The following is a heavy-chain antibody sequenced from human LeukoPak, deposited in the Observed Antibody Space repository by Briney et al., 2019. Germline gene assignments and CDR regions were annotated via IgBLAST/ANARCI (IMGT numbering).Heavy chain of an antibody. V-gene: IGHV4-4*02. D-gene: IGHD3-10*01. J-gene: IGHJ3*02. CDR1: GVSISSSNW. CDR2: IYHSGST. CDR3: ARAHGSGNRAFDI. Sequence: SSGTLSLTCAVSGVSISSSNWWSWVRQPPGKGLEWIGEIYHSGSTNYNPSLKSRVTISVDKSKNQFSLKLSSVTAADTAVYYCARAHGSGNRAFDIWGQGTMVTVSS.